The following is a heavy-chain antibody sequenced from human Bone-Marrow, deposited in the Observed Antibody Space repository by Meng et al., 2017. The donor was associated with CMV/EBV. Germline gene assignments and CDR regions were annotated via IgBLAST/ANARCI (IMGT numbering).Heavy chain of an antibody. D-gene: IGHD5-24*01. Sequence: SGGTFSNSGVSWVRKDPGHGLEWMGGLILTFGTTNYAQKFQGRVSISADESTRTVHMDLSSLKSEDTAVYFCARGSAASWLQFPLDSWGQGTLVTVSS. V-gene: IGHV1-69*01. J-gene: IGHJ4*02. CDR1: GGTFSNSG. CDR3: ARGSAASWLQFPLDS. CDR2: LILTFGTT.